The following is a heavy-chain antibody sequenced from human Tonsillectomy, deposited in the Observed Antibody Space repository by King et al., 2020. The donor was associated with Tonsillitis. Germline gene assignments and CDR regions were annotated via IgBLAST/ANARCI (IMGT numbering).Heavy chain of an antibody. Sequence: VQLVESGGGLVQPGGSLRLSCVASGLTFSNYWMTWVRQAPGKGLEWVANIKEDGSEKYYVDSVQGRFTISRDNAKNSMYLQMNSLRAEDTAVYYCARVNELFPGDSLHSHYAMVFWGHGTTVTVSS. D-gene: IGHD3-22*01. CDR3: ARVNELFPGDSLHSHYAMVF. CDR2: IKEDGSEK. V-gene: IGHV3-7*03. CDR1: GLTFSNYW. J-gene: IGHJ6*02.